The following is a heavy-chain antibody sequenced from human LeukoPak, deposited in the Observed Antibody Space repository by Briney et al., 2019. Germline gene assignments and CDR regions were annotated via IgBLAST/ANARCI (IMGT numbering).Heavy chain of an antibody. Sequence: SETLSLTCAVYGGSFSGYYWSWIRQPPGKGLEWIGEINHSGSTNYNPSLKSRVTISVDTSKNQFTLKLSSVTAAGTAVYYCARIPNGLWSSGSYFDYWGQGTLVTVSS. CDR2: INHSGST. CDR1: GGSFSGYY. V-gene: IGHV4-34*01. CDR3: ARIPNGLWSSGSYFDY. D-gene: IGHD2-8*01. J-gene: IGHJ4*02.